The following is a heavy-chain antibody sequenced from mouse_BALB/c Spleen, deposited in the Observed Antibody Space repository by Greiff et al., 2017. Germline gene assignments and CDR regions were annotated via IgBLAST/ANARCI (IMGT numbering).Heavy chain of an antibody. CDR1: GYTFTSYY. CDR2: IYPGNVNT. V-gene: IGHV1S56*01. Sequence: VQLKESGPELVKPGASVRISCKASGYTFTSYYIHWVKQRPGQGLEWIGWIYPGNVNTKYNEKFKGKATLTADKSSSTAYMQLSSLTSEDSAVYFCARGYDYAMDYWGQGTSVTVSS. CDR3: ARGYDYAMDY. D-gene: IGHD2-2*01. J-gene: IGHJ4*01.